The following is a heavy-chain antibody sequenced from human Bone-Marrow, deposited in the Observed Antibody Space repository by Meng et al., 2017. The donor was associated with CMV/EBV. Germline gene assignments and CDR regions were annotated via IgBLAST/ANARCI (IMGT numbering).Heavy chain of an antibody. J-gene: IGHJ5*02. CDR2: IGTAGDT. CDR3: ARGRGTIFGVVIRNWFDP. V-gene: IGHV3-13*01. D-gene: IGHD3-3*01. Sequence: GESLKISCAASGFTFSSYDMHWVRQATGKGLEWVSAIGTAGDTYYPGSVKGRFTISRENAKNSLYLQMNSLRAGDTAVYYCARGRGTIFGVVIRNWFDPWGQGTLVTVSS. CDR1: GFTFSSYD.